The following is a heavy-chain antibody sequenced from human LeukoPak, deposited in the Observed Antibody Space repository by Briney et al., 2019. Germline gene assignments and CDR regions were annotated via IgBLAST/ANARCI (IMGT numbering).Heavy chain of an antibody. CDR1: GYTFTGYY. CDR2: INPNSGGT. Sequence: GASVKVSCKASGYTFTGYYMHWVRQAPGQGLEWVGWINPNSGGTNYAQKFQGRVTMTRDTSISTAYMELSRLRSDDTAVYYCASPTRRGAMYYYYMDVWGKGATVTVSS. D-gene: IGHD3-10*01. J-gene: IGHJ6*03. CDR3: ASPTRRGAMYYYYMDV. V-gene: IGHV1-2*02.